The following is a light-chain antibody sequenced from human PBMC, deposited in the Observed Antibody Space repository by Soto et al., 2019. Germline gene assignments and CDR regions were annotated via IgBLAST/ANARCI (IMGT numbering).Light chain of an antibody. J-gene: IGLJ2*01. Sequence: QSVLTQPPSVSAAPGQTVTISCSGSSSTIVSWYQQLPGTAPKLLIYDNNKRPSGIPVRFSGSKSGTSATLGITGLQTGDEADYYCGTWDTRLSVVVFGGGTKLTVL. CDR1: SSTI. CDR2: DNN. CDR3: GTWDTRLSVVV. V-gene: IGLV1-51*01.